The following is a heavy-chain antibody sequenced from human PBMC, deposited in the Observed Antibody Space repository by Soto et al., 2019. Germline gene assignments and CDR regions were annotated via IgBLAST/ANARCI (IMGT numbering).Heavy chain of an antibody. V-gene: IGHV4-31*03. J-gene: IGHJ6*02. CDR2: IYYSGST. CDR3: ARHKRQSSRSWKKSPPQGGGDYYYGMDV. D-gene: IGHD6-13*01. Sequence: SETLSLTCTVSGGSISSGGYYWSWIRQHPGRGLEWIGYIYYSGSTYYNPSLKSGVTISVDTSKNQFSLKLSSLPAPDTAMYYCARHKRQSSRSWKKSPPQGGGDYYYGMDVWGQGTTVTVSS. CDR1: GGSISSGGYY.